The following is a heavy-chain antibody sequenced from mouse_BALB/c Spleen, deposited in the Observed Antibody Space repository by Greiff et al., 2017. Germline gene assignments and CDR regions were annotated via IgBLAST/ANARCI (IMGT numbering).Heavy chain of an antibody. Sequence: QVQLQQSGAELAKPGASVKMSCKASGYTFTSYWMHWVKQRPGQGLEWIGYINPSTGYTEYNQKFKDKATLTADKSSSTAYMQLSSLTSEDSAVYYRARPRYYAMDYWGQGTSVTVSS. CDR1: GYTFTSYW. J-gene: IGHJ4*01. CDR3: ARPRYYAMDY. V-gene: IGHV1-7*01. CDR2: INPSTGYT.